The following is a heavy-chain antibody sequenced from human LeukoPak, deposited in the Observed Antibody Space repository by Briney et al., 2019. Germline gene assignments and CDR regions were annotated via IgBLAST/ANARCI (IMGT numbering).Heavy chain of an antibody. CDR2: IKPDGGEK. D-gene: IGHD1-26*01. J-gene: IGHJ4*02. Sequence: GGSLRLSCAASGFTFSSYMMTWVRRAPGKGLEWVANIKPDGGEKFYVDSVRGRFTISRDNAKNSLYLQMNSLRAEDTAVYYCARGSYSFDYWGQGTLVTVSS. CDR3: ARGSYSFDY. CDR1: GFTFSSYM. V-gene: IGHV3-7*03.